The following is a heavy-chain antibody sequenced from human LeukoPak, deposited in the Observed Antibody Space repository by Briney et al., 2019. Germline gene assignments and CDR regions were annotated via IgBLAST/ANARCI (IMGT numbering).Heavy chain of an antibody. CDR1: GFTFSSYW. CDR3: ASPYYYGSGSYWDSFDY. V-gene: IGHV3-74*01. D-gene: IGHD3-10*01. J-gene: IGHJ4*02. CDR2: INTDGSST. Sequence: GGSLRLSCAASGFTFSSYWMHWVRQAPGKGLVWVSRINTDGSSTYYADSVKGRFTISRDNSKNTLYLQMNSLRAEDTAVYYCASPYYYGSGSYWDSFDYWGQGTLVTVSS.